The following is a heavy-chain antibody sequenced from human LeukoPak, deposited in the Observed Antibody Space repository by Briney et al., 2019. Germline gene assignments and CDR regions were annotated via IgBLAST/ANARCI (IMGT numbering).Heavy chain of an antibody. CDR3: ARDGGTMVRGVKSLRGCWFDP. V-gene: IGHV1-46*01. CDR2: INPSGGST. D-gene: IGHD3-10*01. J-gene: IGHJ5*02. CDR1: GYTFTNYY. Sequence: RASVKVSCKASGYTFTNYYMHWVRQAPGQGLEWMGIINPSGGSTSYAQKFQGRVTMTRDMSTSTVYMELSSLRSEDTAVYYCARDGGTMVRGVKSLRGCWFDPWGQGTLVTVSS.